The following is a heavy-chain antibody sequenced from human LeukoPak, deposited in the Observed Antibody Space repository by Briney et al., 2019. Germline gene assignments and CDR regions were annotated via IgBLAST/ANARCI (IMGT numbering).Heavy chain of an antibody. D-gene: IGHD3-22*01. Sequence: GGSLRLSCAASGFTFSSYGMHWVRQAPGKGLEWVAVISYDGSNKYYADSVKGRFTISRDNSKNTLYLQMNSLRAEDTAVYYCANTRYYDTSYWGQGTLVTVSS. CDR1: GFTFSSYG. J-gene: IGHJ4*02. V-gene: IGHV3-30*18. CDR2: ISYDGSNK. CDR3: ANTRYYDTSY.